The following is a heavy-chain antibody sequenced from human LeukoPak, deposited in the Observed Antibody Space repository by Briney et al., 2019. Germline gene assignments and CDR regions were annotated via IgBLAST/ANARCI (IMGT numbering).Heavy chain of an antibody. J-gene: IGHJ4*02. V-gene: IGHV3-23*01. Sequence: GGSLRLSCAGSGFTFSSYAMSWVRQAPGKGLEWVSAISGSGGSTYSPDSVKGRFTISRDNSKNTLYLHMNSLRAEDTAVYHCAKDGLMRFFDYWGQGTLVTVSS. CDR2: ISGSGGST. CDR1: GFTFSSYA. D-gene: IGHD2-8*01. CDR3: AKDGLMRFFDY.